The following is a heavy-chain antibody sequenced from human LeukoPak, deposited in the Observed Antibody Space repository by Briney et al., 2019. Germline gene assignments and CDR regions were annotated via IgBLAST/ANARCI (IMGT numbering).Heavy chain of an antibody. CDR2: INHSGST. CDR1: GGSFSGYY. V-gene: IGHV4-34*01. Sequence: SETLSLTCAVYGGSFSGYYWSWLRQPPGKGLEWIGEINHSGSTNYNPSLKSRATISVDTSKNQFSLTLSSVTAADTAVYYCARDPYGDYVFDPWGQGTLVTVSS. J-gene: IGHJ5*02. D-gene: IGHD4-17*01. CDR3: ARDPYGDYVFDP.